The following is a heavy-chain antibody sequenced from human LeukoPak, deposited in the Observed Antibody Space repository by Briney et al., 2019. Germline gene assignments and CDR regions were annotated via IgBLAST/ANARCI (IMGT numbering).Heavy chain of an antibody. CDR2: ISAYNGNT. CDR3: ARDIDVSRIAAAGSHTSYYYYYYGMDV. CDR1: GYTFTSYG. J-gene: IGHJ6*02. V-gene: IGHV1-18*01. D-gene: IGHD6-13*01. Sequence: ASVKVSCKASGYTFTSYGISWVRQAPGQGLEWMGWISAYNGNTNYAQKLQGRVTMTTDTSTSTAYMELRSLRSDDTAVYYCARDIDVSRIAAAGSHTSYYYYYYGMDVWGQGTTVTVSS.